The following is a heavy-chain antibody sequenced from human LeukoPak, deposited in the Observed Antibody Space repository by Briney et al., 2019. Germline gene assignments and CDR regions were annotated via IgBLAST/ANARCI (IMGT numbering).Heavy chain of an antibody. CDR3: AKAPPDSYYYYYGMDV. CDR1: GFTLSGHA. V-gene: IGHV3-23*01. Sequence: PGGSLRLSCSASGFTLSGHAMTWVRQAPGKGLEWVSAISGRGGSTYYADSVKGRFTISRDNSKNTLYLQMNSLRAEDTAVYYCAKAPPDSYYYYYGMDVWGQGTTVTVSS. CDR2: ISGRGGST. J-gene: IGHJ6*02. D-gene: IGHD5-18*01.